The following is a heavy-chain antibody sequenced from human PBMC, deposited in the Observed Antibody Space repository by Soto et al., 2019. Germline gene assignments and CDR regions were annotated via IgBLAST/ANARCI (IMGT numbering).Heavy chain of an antibody. J-gene: IGHJ4*02. CDR1: GGSISSSSYY. CDR3: ASRGYCSSTRCLPPAY. CDR2: IYYSGST. V-gene: IGHV4-39*01. Sequence: SETLYLTCTVSGGSISSSSYYWGWVRQPPGKGLEWIGSIYYSGSTYYNPSLKSRVTISVDTSKNQFSLKLSSVTAADTAVYYCASRGYCSSTRCLPPAYSGQRTLVTVSS. D-gene: IGHD2-2*01.